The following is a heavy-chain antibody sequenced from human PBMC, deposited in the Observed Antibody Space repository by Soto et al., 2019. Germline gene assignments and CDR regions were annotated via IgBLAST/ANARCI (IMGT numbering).Heavy chain of an antibody. J-gene: IGHJ4*02. Sequence: GESLKISCKGSGYSFTSYWIAWVRQMPGKGLEWMGIIYLSDSDTRYSPSFQGRVTISADKSTSTAYLQWSSLKASDTAMYYCARYSSGWPYYFDYWGQGTLVTVSS. CDR3: ARYSSGWPYYFDY. D-gene: IGHD6-19*01. V-gene: IGHV5-51*01. CDR2: IYLSDSDT. CDR1: GYSFTSYW.